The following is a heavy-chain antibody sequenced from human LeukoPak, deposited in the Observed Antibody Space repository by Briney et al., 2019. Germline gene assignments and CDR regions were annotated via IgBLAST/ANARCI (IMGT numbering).Heavy chain of an antibody. D-gene: IGHD3-22*01. CDR3: AKEVYYFDTSGLYSFAFDI. CDR2: ISASGVST. V-gene: IGHV3-23*01. J-gene: IGHJ3*02. Sequence: GGSLRLSCAASGLTFSRYAMSWVRQAPGKGLEWVSAISASGVSTYYADSVKGRFTISRDNSKNTLYLQMNSLRVEDTAVYYCAKEVYYFDTSGLYSFAFDIWGQGTMVTVPS. CDR1: GLTFSRYA.